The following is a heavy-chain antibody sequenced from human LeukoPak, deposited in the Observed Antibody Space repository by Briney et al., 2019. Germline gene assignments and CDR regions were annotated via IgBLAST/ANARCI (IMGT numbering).Heavy chain of an antibody. CDR3: ARDVGYRSWFDP. D-gene: IGHD5-18*01. V-gene: IGHV3-48*01. Sequence: GGSLRLTCATSGFTFSTYGMHWVRQAPGKGLEWVSYISGSSTSIYHADSVKGRFTISRDNAKNSLYLQMNSLRAEDTAVYYCARDVGYRSWFDPWGQGTLVIVSS. J-gene: IGHJ5*02. CDR1: GFTFSTYG. CDR2: ISGSSTSI.